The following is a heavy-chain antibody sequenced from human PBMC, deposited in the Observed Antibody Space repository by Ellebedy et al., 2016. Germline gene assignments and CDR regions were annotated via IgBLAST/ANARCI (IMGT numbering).Heavy chain of an antibody. J-gene: IGHJ6*02. CDR1: GYTFTSYA. D-gene: IGHD5-18*01. CDR3: AIDRDTAMVTSYYYYGMDV. Sequence: ASVKVSCKASGYTFTSYAMHWVRQAPGQRLEWMGWINAGNGNTKYSQKFQGRVTITRDTSASTAYMELSSLRSEDTAVYYCAIDRDTAMVTSYYYYGMDVWGQGTTVTVSS. CDR2: INAGNGNT. V-gene: IGHV1-3*01.